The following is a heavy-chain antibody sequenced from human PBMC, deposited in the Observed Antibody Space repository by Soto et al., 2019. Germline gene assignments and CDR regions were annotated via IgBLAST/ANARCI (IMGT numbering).Heavy chain of an antibody. CDR1: GFTFSSYS. Sequence: PGGSLRLSCAASGFTFSSYSMNWVRQAPGKGLEWISYISSVSSTIFYADSVKGRFTISRDNAKNSLYLHMNSLRDEDTAVYYCARESRFLEWLSLNWFDPWGQGTLVTVSS. V-gene: IGHV3-48*02. CDR3: ARESRFLEWLSLNWFDP. J-gene: IGHJ5*02. D-gene: IGHD3-3*01. CDR2: ISSVSSTI.